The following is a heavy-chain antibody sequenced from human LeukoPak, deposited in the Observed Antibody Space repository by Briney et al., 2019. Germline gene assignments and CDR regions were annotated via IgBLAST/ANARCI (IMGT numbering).Heavy chain of an antibody. D-gene: IGHD6-13*01. V-gene: IGHV1-69*06. Sequence: SVKVSCKASGGTFSSYAISWVRQAPGQGLEWMGGIIPIFGTANYAQKFQGRVTITADKSTSTAYMELSSLRSEDTAVYYCARDRPSSTGGGYWGQGTRVTVSS. CDR3: ARDRPSSTGGGY. J-gene: IGHJ4*02. CDR2: IIPIFGTA. CDR1: GGTFSSYA.